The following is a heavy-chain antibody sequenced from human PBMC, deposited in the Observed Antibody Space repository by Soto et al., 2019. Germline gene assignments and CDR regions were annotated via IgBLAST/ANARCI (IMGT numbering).Heavy chain of an antibody. CDR2: INHSGST. J-gene: IGHJ4*02. CDR3: ASIAAAGTGG. D-gene: IGHD6-13*01. Sequence: QVQLQQWGAGLLKPSETLSLTCAVYGGSFSGYYWSWIRQPPGKGLEWIGEINHSGSTNYNPSLKSLVTISVDTSKNQFSLKLSSVTAADTAVYYCASIAAAGTGGWGQGTLVTVSS. CDR1: GGSFSGYY. V-gene: IGHV4-34*01.